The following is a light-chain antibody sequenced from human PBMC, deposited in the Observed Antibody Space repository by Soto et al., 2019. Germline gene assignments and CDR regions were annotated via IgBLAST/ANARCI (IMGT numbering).Light chain of an antibody. CDR3: QQYYTYST. CDR2: DAS. CDR1: QNIRSR. V-gene: IGKV1-5*01. J-gene: IGKJ1*01. Sequence: DFQMTPSPSTLSASVGDRVTITCRASQNIRSRLAWFQQKPGKAPKLLIYDASSLESGVPQRFSGSGSGTEFTLTISSLQTDDFSTYYCQQYYTYSTFGQGTKVDIK.